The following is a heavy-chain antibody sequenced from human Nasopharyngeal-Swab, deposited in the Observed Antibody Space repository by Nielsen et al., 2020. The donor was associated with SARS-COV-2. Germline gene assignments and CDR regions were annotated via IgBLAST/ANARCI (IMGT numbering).Heavy chain of an antibody. D-gene: IGHD6-13*01. CDR1: GFIFSSYW. Sequence: ETLSLTCAASGFIFSSYWMHWVRQAPGKGLVWVSRIKSDGSSTSYADSVKGRFTISRDNAKNTLFLQMNSLRAEDTAVYYCARESIAAAGPGMDVWGQGTTVTVSS. J-gene: IGHJ6*02. CDR3: ARESIAAAGPGMDV. V-gene: IGHV3-74*01. CDR2: IKSDGSST.